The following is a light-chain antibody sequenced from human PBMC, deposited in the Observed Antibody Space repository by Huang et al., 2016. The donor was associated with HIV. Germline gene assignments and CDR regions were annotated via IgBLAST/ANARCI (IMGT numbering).Light chain of an antibody. Sequence: DIQMTQSPSSLSASIGDRVTITCRASRHIYSYLTWYQHRPGKAPKPLIYDAANLEVGDPSRFSGSGSGRNFTLIISSLQPEDFATYYCQQYDSLPRTFGPGTKV. V-gene: IGKV1-33*01. J-gene: IGKJ3*01. CDR3: QQYDSLPRT. CDR2: DAA. CDR1: RHIYSY.